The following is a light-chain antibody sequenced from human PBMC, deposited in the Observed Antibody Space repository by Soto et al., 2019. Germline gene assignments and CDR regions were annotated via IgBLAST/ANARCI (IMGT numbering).Light chain of an antibody. Sequence: DIVLTQSPGTLSLSPGERATLSCRASQSVSSKYLAWYQQKPGQPPRVLIYGTSIRATGIPERFSGGGSGTDLPLTITRLESEDFAVYYCQQYGSSLFTFGPGTKVDFK. CDR1: QSVSSKY. CDR3: QQYGSSLFT. J-gene: IGKJ3*01. V-gene: IGKV3-20*01. CDR2: GTS.